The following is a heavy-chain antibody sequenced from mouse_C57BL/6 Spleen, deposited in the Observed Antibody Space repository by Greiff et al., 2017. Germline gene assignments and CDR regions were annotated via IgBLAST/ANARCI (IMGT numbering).Heavy chain of an antibody. Sequence: QVQLQQPGTELVKPGASVKLSCKASGYTFTSYWMHWVKQRPGQGLEWIGNINPTNGGTNYNQKFKSKATLTVDKSSSTAYMQLSSLTSEDSAVYYCARGGLPVDFDYWGQGTTLTVSS. D-gene: IGHD2-2*01. CDR1: GYTFTSYW. J-gene: IGHJ2*01. CDR3: ARGGLPVDFDY. CDR2: INPTNGGT. V-gene: IGHV1-53*01.